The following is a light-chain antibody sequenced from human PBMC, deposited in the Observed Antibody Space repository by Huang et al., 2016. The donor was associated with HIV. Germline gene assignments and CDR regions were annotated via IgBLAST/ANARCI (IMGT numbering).Light chain of an antibody. V-gene: IGKV3-20*01. Sequence: EIVLTQSPGTLSLSPGERATLSCRASPMISTSHLACYQQKPGLAPWPLRYGASSRPSGIPDRFSGSGSGTEFTLTISRLEPGDFAVYYCQQYDSSPWTFGQGTKVEIK. CDR2: GAS. CDR1: PMISTSH. CDR3: QQYDSSPWT. J-gene: IGKJ1*01.